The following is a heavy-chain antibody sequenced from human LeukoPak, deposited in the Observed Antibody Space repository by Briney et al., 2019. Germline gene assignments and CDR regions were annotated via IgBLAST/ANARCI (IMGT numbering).Heavy chain of an antibody. Sequence: GGSLRLSCAASGFTFSSYWMHWVRQAPGKGPVWVSRINSDGSSTSYADSVKGRFTISRDNAKNTLYLQMNSLRAEDTAVYYYARVWLQFDGIGYWGQGTLVTVSS. CDR2: INSDGSST. J-gene: IGHJ4*02. V-gene: IGHV3-74*01. CDR1: GFTFSSYW. D-gene: IGHD5-24*01. CDR3: ARVWLQFDGIGY.